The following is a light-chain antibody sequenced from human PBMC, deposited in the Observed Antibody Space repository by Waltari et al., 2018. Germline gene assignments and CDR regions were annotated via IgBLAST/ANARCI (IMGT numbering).Light chain of an antibody. CDR1: QSISSY. Sequence: DIQMTQSPSSLSASVGDRVTITCRASQSISSYLNWYQQKPGIAPKLLIYASSSLQSGVPSRFSGSGSGTDFTLTSSSLQPEDFATYYCQQSYNNPRTFGQGTRVEIK. J-gene: IGKJ1*01. V-gene: IGKV1-39*01. CDR3: QQSYNNPRT. CDR2: ASS.